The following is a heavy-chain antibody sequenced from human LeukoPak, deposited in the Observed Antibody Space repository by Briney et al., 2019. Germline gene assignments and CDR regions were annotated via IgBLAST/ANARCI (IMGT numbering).Heavy chain of an antibody. CDR1: GFTFSSYR. V-gene: IGHV3-21*06. CDR2: ISSSSSYI. CDR3: VTRPDVGMDV. Sequence: AGGSLRLSCAASGFTFSSYRMDWVRQAPGKGLEWVSSISSSSSYIYYADSLKGRFTMSRDNAKNSLYLQMNSLRAEDTAVYYCVTRPDVGMDVWGQGTTVTVSS. D-gene: IGHD6-6*01. J-gene: IGHJ6*02.